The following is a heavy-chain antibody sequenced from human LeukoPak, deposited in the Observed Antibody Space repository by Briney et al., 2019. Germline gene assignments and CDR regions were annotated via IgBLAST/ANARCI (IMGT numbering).Heavy chain of an antibody. V-gene: IGHV3-21*01. CDR2: ISSSSSYI. Sequence: GGSLRLSRAASGFTFSSYSMNWVRQAPGKGLEWVSSISSSSSYIYYADSVKGRFTISRDNAKNSLYLQMNSLRAEDTAVYYCARGALGEIDYWGQGTLVTVSS. CDR3: ARGALGEIDY. J-gene: IGHJ4*02. D-gene: IGHD3-10*01. CDR1: GFTFSSYS.